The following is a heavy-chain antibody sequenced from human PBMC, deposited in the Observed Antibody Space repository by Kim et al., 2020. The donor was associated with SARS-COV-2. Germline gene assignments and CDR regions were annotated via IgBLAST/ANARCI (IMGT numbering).Heavy chain of an antibody. CDR2: IIPILGIA. Sequence: SVKVSCKASGGTFSSYAISWVRQAPGQGLEWMGRIIPILGIANYAQKFQGRVTITADKSTSTAYMELSSLRSEDTAVYYCARGELELLLGWKSPGGFVYWGQGTLVTVSS. V-gene: IGHV1-69*04. J-gene: IGHJ4*02. CDR3: ARGELELLLGWKSPGGFVY. CDR1: GGTFSSYA. D-gene: IGHD1-7*01.